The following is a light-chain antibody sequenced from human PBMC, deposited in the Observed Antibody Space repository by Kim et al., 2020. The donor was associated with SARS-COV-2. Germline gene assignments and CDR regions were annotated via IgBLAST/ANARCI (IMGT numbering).Light chain of an antibody. CDR1: RLRSLH. V-gene: IGLV3-19*01. CDR2: GKN. CDR3: NSRDRNGVHVP. J-gene: IGLJ2*01. Sequence: ETVRTTSEGDRLRSLHASWYEQRRGQATVLVIYGKNNRPGGMPARFSGSSSGNTDSLPITGAQARDEADYYSNSRDRNGVHVPFGGGTKRTV.